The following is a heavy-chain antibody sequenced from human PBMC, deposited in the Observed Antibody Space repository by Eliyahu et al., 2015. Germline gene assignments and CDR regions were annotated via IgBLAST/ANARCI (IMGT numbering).Heavy chain of an antibody. CDR1: GGTFGSYA. V-gene: IGHV1-69*01. D-gene: IGHD3-10*01. J-gene: IGHJ4*02. Sequence: QVQLVQSAAEVKKPGSSVTVSGXTSGGTFGSYAFNWVRQAPGQGLXWXGGIVPVFRTTTYAQKFQGRLTITADGSTNTVYMEMNTLRSDDTAVYYCARGRRGSGSYFEENYWGQGTLVSVSS. CDR2: IVPVFRTT. CDR3: ARGRRGSGSYFEENY.